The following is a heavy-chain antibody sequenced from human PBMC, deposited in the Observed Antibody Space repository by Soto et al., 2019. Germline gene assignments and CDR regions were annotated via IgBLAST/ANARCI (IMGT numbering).Heavy chain of an antibody. CDR3: ARHQDSRGWYKYYYYYGMDV. Sequence: SETLSLTCTVSVGSISSISYYWAWIRQPPGKGLEWIGSIYYSGSTYYNPSLKSRVTISVDTSKNQFSLKLSSVTAADTAVYYCARHQDSRGWYKYYYYYGMDVWGQGTTVTVSS. V-gene: IGHV4-39*01. J-gene: IGHJ6*02. D-gene: IGHD6-19*01. CDR1: VGSISSISYY. CDR2: IYYSGST.